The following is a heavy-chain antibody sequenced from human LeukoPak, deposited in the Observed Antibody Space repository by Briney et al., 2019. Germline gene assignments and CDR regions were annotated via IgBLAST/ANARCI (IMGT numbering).Heavy chain of an antibody. CDR3: AKAKTQAMVLPGNY. Sequence: PGGSLRLSCAASGFTFSSYDMHWVRQAPGKGLEWVAVMWYDGRDEYYADSVKGRFTISRDNSKNTLYLQMNSLRAEDTAVYYCAKAKTQAMVLPGNYWGQGTLVTVSS. CDR2: MWYDGRDE. CDR1: GFTFSSYD. V-gene: IGHV3-33*06. D-gene: IGHD5-18*01. J-gene: IGHJ4*02.